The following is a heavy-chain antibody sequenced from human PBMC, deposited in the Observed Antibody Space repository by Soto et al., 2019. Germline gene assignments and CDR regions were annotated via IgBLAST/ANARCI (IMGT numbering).Heavy chain of an antibody. CDR1: GYTFTSYG. D-gene: IGHD3-22*01. V-gene: IGHV1-18*01. J-gene: IGHJ4*02. Sequence: QVQLVQSGAEVKKPGASVKVSCKASGYTFTSYGIIWVRQAPGQRLEWMGWISAYNGNTNYAQKLQGRVTMTTDTPTSTAYMELRSLRSDDTAVYYCARDTYPSITMIVVASVWGQGTLVTVSS. CDR3: ARDTYPSITMIVVASV. CDR2: ISAYNGNT.